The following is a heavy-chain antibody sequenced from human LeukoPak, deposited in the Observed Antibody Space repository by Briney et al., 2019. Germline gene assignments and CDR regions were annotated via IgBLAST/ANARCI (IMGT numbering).Heavy chain of an antibody. CDR3: ARHFEGAFDI. CDR1: GGSISSYY. V-gene: IGHV4-39*01. J-gene: IGHJ3*02. CDR2: IYYSGST. Sequence: YPSETLSLTCTVSGGSISSYYWGWIRQPPGKGLEWIGSIYYSGSTYYNPSLKSRVTISVDTSKNQFSLKLSSVTAADTAVYYCARHFEGAFDIWGQGTMVTVSS.